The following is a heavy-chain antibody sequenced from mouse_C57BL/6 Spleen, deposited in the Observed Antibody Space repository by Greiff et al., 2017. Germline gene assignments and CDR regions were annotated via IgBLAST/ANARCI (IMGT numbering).Heavy chain of an antibody. D-gene: IGHD2-5*01. CDR1: GFTFSSYA. J-gene: IGHJ2*01. V-gene: IGHV5-4*01. CDR2: ISDGGSYT. CDR3: ARDRGSNSDFDY. Sequence: EVQGVESGGGLVKPGGSLKLSCAASGFTFSSYAMSWVRQTPEKRLEWVATISDGGSYTYYPDNVKGRFTISRDNAKNNLYLQMSHLKSEDTAMYYCARDRGSNSDFDYWGQGTTLTVSS.